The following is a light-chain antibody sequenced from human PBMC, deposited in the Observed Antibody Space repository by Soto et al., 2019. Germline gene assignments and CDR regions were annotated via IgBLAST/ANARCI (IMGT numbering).Light chain of an antibody. CDR1: SSDVGGYNY. Sequence: QSALTQPASVSGSPGQSITISCTGTSSDVGGYNYVSWYQQHPGKAPKLMIYEVSNRPSGVSNRFSGSESGNTASLTISELQPEDEADYYCQSFDKYLSAVVFGGGTKLTVL. J-gene: IGLJ2*01. V-gene: IGLV2-14*01. CDR2: EVS. CDR3: QSFDKYLSAVV.